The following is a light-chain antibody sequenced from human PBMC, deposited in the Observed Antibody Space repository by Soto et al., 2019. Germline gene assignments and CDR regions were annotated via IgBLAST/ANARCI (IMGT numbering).Light chain of an antibody. CDR2: DAS. V-gene: IGKV3-11*01. CDR1: QSVSSY. Sequence: EIVLTQSQVTLSLSPGERATLSCRASQSVSSYLAWYQQKPGQAPRLLIYDASNRATGIPARFSGGGAGTDFTLTIDNLEPEDFAIYYCQQRSNWPPITFGQGTRLEI. J-gene: IGKJ5*01. CDR3: QQRSNWPPIT.